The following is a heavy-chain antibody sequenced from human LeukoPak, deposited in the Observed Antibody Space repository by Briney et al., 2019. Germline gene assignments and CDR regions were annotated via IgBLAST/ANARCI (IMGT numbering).Heavy chain of an antibody. CDR1: GFTFSGYA. CDR2: IRDGVGKT. V-gene: IGHV3-23*01. D-gene: IGHD2-21*01. Sequence: GGSLRLSCAASGFTFSGYAMSWVRQAPGKGLEWVLGIRDGVGKTFYADSVKGRFTISRDNSKNTLYLQMNSLRAEDTAVYYCAKVSRRQPAYCGGDTGGSCFYFDYWGQGTLVTVSS. CDR3: AKVSRRQPAYCGGDTGGSCFYFDY. J-gene: IGHJ4*02.